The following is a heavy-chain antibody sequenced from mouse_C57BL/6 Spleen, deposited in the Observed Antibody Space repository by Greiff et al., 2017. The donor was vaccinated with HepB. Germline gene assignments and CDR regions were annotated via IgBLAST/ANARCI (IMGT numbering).Heavy chain of an antibody. CDR2: IRLKSDNYAT. J-gene: IGHJ3*01. V-gene: IGHV6-3*01. Sequence: EVKLVESGGGLVQPGGSMKLSCVASGFTFSNYWMNWVRQSPEKGLEWVAQIRLKSDNYATHYAESVKGRFTISRDDSKSSVYLQMNNVRAEDTGIYYCTGGAWFAYWGQGTLVTVSA. CDR3: TGGAWFAY. CDR1: GFTFSNYW.